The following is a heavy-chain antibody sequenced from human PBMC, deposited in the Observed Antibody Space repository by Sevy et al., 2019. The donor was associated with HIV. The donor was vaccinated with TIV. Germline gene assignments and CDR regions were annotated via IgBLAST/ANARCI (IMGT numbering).Heavy chain of an antibody. CDR1: GFSLSTSGVG. V-gene: IGHV2-5*01. Sequence: SGPTLVKPTQTLTLTCTFSGFSLSTSGVGVGWIRQPPGKALEWLALIYWNDDKRYSPSLKSRLTITKDTSKNQVVLKMTNMDPVDTATYYCAHSRRITFGGVIASYYYYGMDVWGQGTTVTVSS. CDR3: AHSRRITFGGVIASYYYYGMDV. J-gene: IGHJ6*02. D-gene: IGHD3-16*02. CDR2: IYWNDDK.